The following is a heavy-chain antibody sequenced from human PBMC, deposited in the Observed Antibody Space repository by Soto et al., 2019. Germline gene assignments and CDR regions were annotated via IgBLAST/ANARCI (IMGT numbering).Heavy chain of an antibody. D-gene: IGHD5-12*01. CDR3: TRVLMATIIGPDAFDI. CDR1: GFTFGYYA. J-gene: IGHJ3*02. CDR2: IRSKAYGGTT. Sequence: GGSLRLSCTASGFTFGYYAMSWVRQSPGKGLEWVGFIRSKAYGGTTEYAASVKGRFTISRDDSKSIAYLQMNSLKTEDTAVYYCTRVLMATIIGPDAFDIWGQGTMVTV. V-gene: IGHV3-49*04.